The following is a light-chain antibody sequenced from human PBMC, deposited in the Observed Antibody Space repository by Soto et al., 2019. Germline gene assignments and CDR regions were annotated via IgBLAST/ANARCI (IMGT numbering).Light chain of an antibody. CDR2: GNS. Sequence: QSVLTQPPSVSGAPGQRVTISCTGCRSNIGAGYDVHWYQQLPGTAPKLLIYGNSNRPSGVPDRVSGSKSGTSASRAITGLQDEDEAVYYCQSYDSSLSDVFGTGTKLTVL. V-gene: IGLV1-40*01. CDR3: QSYDSSLSDV. J-gene: IGLJ1*01. CDR1: RSNIGAGYD.